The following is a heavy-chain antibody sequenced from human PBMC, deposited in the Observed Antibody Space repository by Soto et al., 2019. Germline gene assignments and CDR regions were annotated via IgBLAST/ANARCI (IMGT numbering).Heavy chain of an antibody. CDR1: GGSISSYY. D-gene: IGHD4-17*01. CDR2: IYYSGST. V-gene: IGHV4-59*01. Sequence: SETLSLTCTVSGGSISSYYWSWIRQPPGKGLEWIGYIYYSGSTNYNPSLKSRVTISVDTSKNQFSLKLSSVTAADTAVYYCARITTVTTNAFDIWGQGTMVTVSS. J-gene: IGHJ3*02. CDR3: ARITTVTTNAFDI.